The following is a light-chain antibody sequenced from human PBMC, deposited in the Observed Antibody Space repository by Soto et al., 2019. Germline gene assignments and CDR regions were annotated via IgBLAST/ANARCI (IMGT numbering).Light chain of an antibody. CDR2: GAS. CDR1: QRVSSNY. J-gene: IGKJ1*01. Sequence: EIVLTQSPGTLSLSPGERATLSCTSSQRVSSNYLAWYQQKPGQAPRLLMFGASSRATGIPDRFSGSGSGTDFTLTISSLQSEDFAIYYCQQYNNWPWTFGQGTKVDIK. CDR3: QQYNNWPWT. V-gene: IGKV3-20*01.